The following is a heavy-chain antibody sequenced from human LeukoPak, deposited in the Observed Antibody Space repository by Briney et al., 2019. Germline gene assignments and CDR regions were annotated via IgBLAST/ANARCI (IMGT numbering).Heavy chain of an antibody. CDR3: ARSGVGYYYDSSGYYPLDY. V-gene: IGHV1-18*01. CDR1: GYTFTNYG. D-gene: IGHD3-22*01. Sequence: ASVKVSRKASGYTFTNYGISWVRQAPGQGLEWMGWISAYNGNTNYAQKLQGRVTMTTDTSTSTAYMELRSLRSDDTALYYCARSGVGYYYDSSGYYPLDYWGQGTLVTVSS. J-gene: IGHJ4*02. CDR2: ISAYNGNT.